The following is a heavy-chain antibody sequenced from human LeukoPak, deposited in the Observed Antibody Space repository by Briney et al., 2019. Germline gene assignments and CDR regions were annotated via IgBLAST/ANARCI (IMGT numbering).Heavy chain of an antibody. CDR1: GFTFSNNW. V-gene: IGHV3-7*03. CDR3: ARGPSLHSKWVGGRWFDP. Sequence: GGSLRLSCAASGFTFSNNWMTWVRQAPGKGLEWVASVKKDGSEKYYVDSVKGRFTISRDNAKNSLYLQMNSLRVEDTAMYYCARGPSLHSKWVGGRWFDPWGQGTLVTVSS. CDR2: VKKDGSEK. D-gene: IGHD6-19*01. J-gene: IGHJ5*02.